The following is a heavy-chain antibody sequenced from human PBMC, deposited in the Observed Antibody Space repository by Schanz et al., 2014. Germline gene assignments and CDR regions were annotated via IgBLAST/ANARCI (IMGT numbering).Heavy chain of an antibody. J-gene: IGHJ4*02. Sequence: EVQLVESGGGLVQPGGSLRLSCAASGFTFSSYAMHWVRQAPGRGLEWVANINQDGSENYYVDSMKGRFTISRDDAKNSLYLQMNSLRAEDTAVYYCTRDDFGASDYWGQGTLVTVSS. CDR2: INQDGSEN. V-gene: IGHV3-7*01. CDR3: TRDDFGASDY. CDR1: GFTFSSYA. D-gene: IGHD3-16*01.